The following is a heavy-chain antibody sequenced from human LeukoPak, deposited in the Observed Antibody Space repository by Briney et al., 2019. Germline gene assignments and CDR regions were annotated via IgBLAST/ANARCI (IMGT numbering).Heavy chain of an antibody. CDR3: AKDLSYSSSPGLDY. CDR2: VYTSGST. Sequence: SSETLPLTCTVSGVSISSYYWSWIRQPAGKGLEWIGRVYTSGSTNYNPSLKSRVTMSVDTSKNQFSLKLTSVTAADTAVYYCAKDLSYSSSPGLDYWGQGTLVTVSS. J-gene: IGHJ4*02. D-gene: IGHD6-6*01. CDR1: GVSISSYY. V-gene: IGHV4-4*07.